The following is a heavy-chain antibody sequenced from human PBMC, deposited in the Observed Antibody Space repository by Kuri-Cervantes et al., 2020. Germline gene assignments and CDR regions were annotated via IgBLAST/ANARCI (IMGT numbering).Heavy chain of an antibody. J-gene: IGHJ4*02. V-gene: IGHV3-33*01. CDR3: ARVTWGDDSSGSPSDY. D-gene: IGHD3-22*01. Sequence: GGSLRLSCAASGFTFSSYGMHWVRQAPGKGLEWVAVIWYDGSNKYYADSVKGRFTISRDNSKNTLYLQMNSLRAEDTAVYYCARVTWGDDSSGSPSDYWGQGTLVTVSS. CDR1: GFTFSSYG. CDR2: IWYDGSNK.